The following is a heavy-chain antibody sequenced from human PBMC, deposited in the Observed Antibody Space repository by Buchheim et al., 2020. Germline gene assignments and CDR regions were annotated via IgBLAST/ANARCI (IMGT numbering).Heavy chain of an antibody. CDR3: AISGSYKGTLTFDY. CDR2: IYYSGST. D-gene: IGHD1-26*01. J-gene: IGHJ4*02. V-gene: IGHV4-61*01. Sequence: VQLQESGPGLVKPSETLSLTCTVSGGSVSSGSYYWSWIRQPPGKGLEWIGYIYYSGSTNYNPSLKSRVTISVDTPKNQFSLKLSSVTAADTAVYYCAISGSYKGTLTFDYWGQGTL. CDR1: GGSVSSGSYY.